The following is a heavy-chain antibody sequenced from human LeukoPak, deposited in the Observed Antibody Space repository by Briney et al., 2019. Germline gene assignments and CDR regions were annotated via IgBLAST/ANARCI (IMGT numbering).Heavy chain of an antibody. CDR3: ARQNLRYYYGSGSHYDY. CDR1: GGSISSSSYY. CDR2: IYYSGST. Sequence: SETLSLTCTVSGGSISSSSYYWGWIRQPPRKGLEWIGSIYYSGSTYYNPSLKSRVTISVDTSKNQFSLKLSSVTAADTAVYYCARQNLRYYYGSGSHYDYWGQGTLVTVSS. D-gene: IGHD3-10*01. J-gene: IGHJ4*02. V-gene: IGHV4-39*01.